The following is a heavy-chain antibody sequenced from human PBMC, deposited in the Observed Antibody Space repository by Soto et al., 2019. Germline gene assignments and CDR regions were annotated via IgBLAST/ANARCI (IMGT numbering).Heavy chain of an antibody. CDR2: ISGSGAST. CDR3: AKAAPDDFWSGYHEIFDY. V-gene: IGHV3-23*01. J-gene: IGHJ4*02. CDR1: GFTFSSYA. Sequence: PGGSLRLSCAASGFTFSSYAMSWVRQAPGKXLEWVSSISGSGASTYYADSVKGRFTISRDNSKNTLYLQMNSLRVEDTAVYYCAKAAPDDFWSGYHEIFDYWGQGTLVTVSS. D-gene: IGHD3-3*01.